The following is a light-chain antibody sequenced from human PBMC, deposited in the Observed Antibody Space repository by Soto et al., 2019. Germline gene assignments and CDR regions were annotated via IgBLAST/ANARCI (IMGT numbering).Light chain of an antibody. CDR2: DAS. CDR3: QQRSNWPSIT. J-gene: IGKJ5*01. CDR1: QSVSSN. V-gene: IGKV3-11*01. Sequence: EIVMTQSPATLSVSPGERATLSCRASQSVSSNLAWYQQKPGQAPRLLIYDASNRATGIPARFSGSGSGTDFTLTINSLEPEDFAVYYCQQRSNWPSITFGQGTRLEIK.